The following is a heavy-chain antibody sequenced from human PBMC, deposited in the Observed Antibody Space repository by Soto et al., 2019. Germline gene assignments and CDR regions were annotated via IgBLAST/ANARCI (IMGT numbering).Heavy chain of an antibody. CDR2: INPNSGGT. D-gene: IGHD4-17*01. CDR3: ARDQVTTVTNYYYYGMDV. J-gene: IGHJ6*02. CDR1: GYTFTGYY. Sequence: ASVKVSCKASGYTFTGYYMHWVRQAPGQGLEWMGWINPNSGGTNYAQKFQGWVTMTRDTSISTAYMELSRLRSDDTAVYYCARDQVTTVTNYYYYGMDVWGQGTTVTVSS. V-gene: IGHV1-2*04.